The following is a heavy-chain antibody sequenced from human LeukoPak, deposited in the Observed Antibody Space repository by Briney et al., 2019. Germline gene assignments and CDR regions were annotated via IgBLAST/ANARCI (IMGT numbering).Heavy chain of an antibody. CDR3: ARASGDGHYYYYMDV. V-gene: IGHV3-7*01. D-gene: IGHD2-21*02. CDR2: IKQDGSEK. Sequence: GGSLRLSCAASGFTFSSYWMSWVRQAPGKGLEWVANIKQDGSEKYYVDSVKGRFTISRDNAKNSLYLQMNSLRAEDTAVYYCARASGDGHYYYYMDVWGKGTTVTVSS. J-gene: IGHJ6*03. CDR1: GFTFSSYW.